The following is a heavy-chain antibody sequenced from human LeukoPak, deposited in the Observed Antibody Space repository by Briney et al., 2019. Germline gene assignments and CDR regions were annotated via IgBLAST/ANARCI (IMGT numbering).Heavy chain of an antibody. Sequence: GGSLRLSXAASGFTFGSYSMNWVRQTPGKGLEWLSSISSSSSYIYYADSVKGRFTISRDNAKNSLYLQMNSLRAEDTAVYYCAREGRQQLPDYWGQGTLVTVSS. CDR2: ISSSSSYI. V-gene: IGHV3-21*01. CDR1: GFTFGSYS. D-gene: IGHD6-13*01. J-gene: IGHJ4*02. CDR3: AREGRQQLPDY.